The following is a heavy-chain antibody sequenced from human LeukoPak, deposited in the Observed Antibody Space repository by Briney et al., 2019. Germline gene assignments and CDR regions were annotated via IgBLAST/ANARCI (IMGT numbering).Heavy chain of an antibody. CDR3: ARGIDAFDI. CDR2: IWYDGSNK. J-gene: IGHJ3*02. V-gene: IGHV3-33*01. Sequence: GGSLRLSCAASGFTFSSYGMRWVRQAPGKGLEWVAVIWYDGSNKYYADSVKGRFTISRDNSKNTLYLQMNSLRAEDTAVYYCARGIDAFDIWGQGTMVTVSS. CDR1: GFTFSSYG.